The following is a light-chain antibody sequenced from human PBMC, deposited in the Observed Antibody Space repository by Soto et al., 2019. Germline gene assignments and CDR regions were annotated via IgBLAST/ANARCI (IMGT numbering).Light chain of an antibody. J-gene: IGKJ5*01. Sequence: EIGMTQSPATLSVSPGERATLSCRASQSVSSNLAWYQQKPGQAPRLLIYGASTRATGIPARFSGSGSGTDFTLTISSLEPEDFAVYYCHQRQYWPPITFGQGTRLEIK. CDR3: HQRQYWPPIT. CDR2: GAS. CDR1: QSVSSN. V-gene: IGKV3-15*01.